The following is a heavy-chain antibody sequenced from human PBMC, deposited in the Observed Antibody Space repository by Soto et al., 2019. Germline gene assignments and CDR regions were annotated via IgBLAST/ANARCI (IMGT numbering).Heavy chain of an antibody. CDR3: ARDKGSSGYYVYYFDY. CDR1: GFTFSSYA. D-gene: IGHD3-22*01. V-gene: IGHV3-30-3*01. J-gene: IGHJ4*02. CDR2: ISYDGSNK. Sequence: HPVGSLRLSCAASGFTFSSYAMHWVRQAPGKGLEWVAVISYDGSNKYYADSVKGRFTISRDNSKNTLYLQMNSLRAEDTAVYYCARDKGSSGYYVYYFDYWGQGTLVTVSS.